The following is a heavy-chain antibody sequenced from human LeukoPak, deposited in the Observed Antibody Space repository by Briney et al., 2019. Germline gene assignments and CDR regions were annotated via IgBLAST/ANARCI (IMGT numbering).Heavy chain of an antibody. Sequence: SETLSLTCAGSGYSISSGYYWGWIRQPPGKGVEWIGSIYHSGSTYYNPSLKSRVTISVDTSKNQFSLKLSSVTAADTAVYYCARKSQAARRVNFDYWGQGTLVTVSS. CDR2: IYHSGST. V-gene: IGHV4-38-2*01. J-gene: IGHJ4*02. D-gene: IGHD6-6*01. CDR3: ARKSQAARRVNFDY. CDR1: GYSISSGYY.